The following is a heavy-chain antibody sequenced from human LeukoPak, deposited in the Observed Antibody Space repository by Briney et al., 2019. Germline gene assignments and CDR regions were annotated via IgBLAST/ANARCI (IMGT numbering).Heavy chain of an antibody. J-gene: IGHJ3*02. CDR3: ANLCGGDCYGAFDI. V-gene: IGHV3-23*01. CDR2: ISGSGGST. CDR1: GFTFSSYA. D-gene: IGHD2-21*02. Sequence: TGGSLRLSCAASGFTFSSYAMSWVRQAPGKGLEWVSAISGSGGSTYYADSVKGRFTISRDNSKNTLYLQMNSLRAEDTAVYYCANLCGGDCYGAFDIWGQGTMVTVFS.